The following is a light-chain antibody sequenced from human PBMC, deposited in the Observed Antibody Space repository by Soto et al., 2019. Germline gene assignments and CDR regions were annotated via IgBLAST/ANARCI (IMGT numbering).Light chain of an antibody. CDR3: QQSSSALGT. CDR2: DAS. V-gene: IGKV1-39*01. Sequence: IQMTQSPSSLSASVGDRLTITCRASQSISIYLNWYQQKPGKAPKLLIYDASNLQSGVPSRFSGSGSGTDFTLTISTLQPEDFATYYCQQSSSALGTFGQGTKVEIK. J-gene: IGKJ1*01. CDR1: QSISIY.